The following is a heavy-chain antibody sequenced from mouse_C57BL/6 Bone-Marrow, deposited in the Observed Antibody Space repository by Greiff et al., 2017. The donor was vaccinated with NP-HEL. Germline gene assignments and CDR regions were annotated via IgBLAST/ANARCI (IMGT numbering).Heavy chain of an antibody. CDR3: ARQLYSNYTYYYAMDY. D-gene: IGHD2-5*01. V-gene: IGHV5-2*03. CDR2: INSDGGST. Sequence: EVMLVESGGGLVQPGESLKLSCESNEYEFPSHDMSWVRKTPEKRLELVAAINSDGGSTYYPDTMERRFIISRDNTKKTLYLQMSSLRSEDTALYYCARQLYSNYTYYYAMDYWGQGTSVTVSS. CDR1: EYEFPSHD. J-gene: IGHJ4*01.